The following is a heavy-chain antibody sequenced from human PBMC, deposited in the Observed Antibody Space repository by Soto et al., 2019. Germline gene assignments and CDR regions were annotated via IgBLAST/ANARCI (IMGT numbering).Heavy chain of an antibody. Sequence: GGSLRLSCEASGFTFSNAWMNWVRQGPGKGLEWLGRIKSKVDGGTADYAAATKGRFSISRDDLKNMLYLQMNSLKPDDTAVYYCTTLSYLYYDGMDVWGQGTTVTVSS. CDR3: TTLSYLYYDGMDV. D-gene: IGHD2-2*01. CDR1: GFTFSNAW. V-gene: IGHV3-15*01. CDR2: IKSKVDGGTA. J-gene: IGHJ6*02.